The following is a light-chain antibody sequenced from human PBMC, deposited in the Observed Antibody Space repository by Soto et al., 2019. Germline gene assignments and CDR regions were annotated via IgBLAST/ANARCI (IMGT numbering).Light chain of an antibody. V-gene: IGLV2-23*02. Sequence: QSALTQPASVSGSPGQSITISCTGTSSDVGSYNLVSWYQQHPGKAPKLMIYEVSKQPSGVSNRFSGSKSGNTASLTISGLQAEDEADYYCCSYAGSSTLDVFGTGTKLTVL. CDR1: SSDVGSYNL. J-gene: IGLJ1*01. CDR3: CSYAGSSTLDV. CDR2: EVS.